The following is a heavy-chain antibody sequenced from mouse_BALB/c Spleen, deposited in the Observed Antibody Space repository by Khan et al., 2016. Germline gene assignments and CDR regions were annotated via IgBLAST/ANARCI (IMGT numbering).Heavy chain of an antibody. CDR3: ARDETYMYDWFAY. CDR1: GFSLTHYG. Sequence: VQLQESGPGLVAPSQTLSITCTVSGFSLTHYGVHWVRQPPGKGLEWLGIIWAGGSTNYNPALMSRLSISKDNSKSQVSLKMNSLQTDDTAMIYCARDETYMYDWFAYWGQGSLVTVSA. CDR2: IWAGGST. D-gene: IGHD2-14*01. V-gene: IGHV2-9*02. J-gene: IGHJ3*01.